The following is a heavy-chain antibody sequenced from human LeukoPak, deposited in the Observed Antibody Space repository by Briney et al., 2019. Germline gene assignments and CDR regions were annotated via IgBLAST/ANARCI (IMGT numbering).Heavy chain of an antibody. J-gene: IGHJ5*02. CDR3: ARVRDYSNSPFNWFDA. CDR1: GYTFNHNY. V-gene: IGHV1-2*07. D-gene: IGHD6-6*01. CDR2: IYPNNPAT. Sequence: ASVKVSCKASGYTFNHNYLHWVRQAPGQGLEWMGWIYPNNPATHSSHKFQGRVTMTSDSSISTVYLEVNRLKPDDTAVYFCARVRDYSNSPFNWFDAWGQGTLVIVSS.